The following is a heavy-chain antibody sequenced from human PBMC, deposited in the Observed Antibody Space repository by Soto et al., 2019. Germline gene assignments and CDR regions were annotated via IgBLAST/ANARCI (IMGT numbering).Heavy chain of an antibody. CDR2: ISPGDSDT. D-gene: IGHD6-25*01. CDR1: GYSFTSYW. CDR3: ARSDSATDGMDV. V-gene: IGHV5-51*01. J-gene: IGHJ6*02. Sequence: LKISCKGSGYSFTSYWIGWVRQMSGKGLEWMGSISPGDSDTRYSPSFQGQVTISVDKSISTAYLQWGSLKASDTAMYYCARSDSATDGMDVWGQGTTVTVSS.